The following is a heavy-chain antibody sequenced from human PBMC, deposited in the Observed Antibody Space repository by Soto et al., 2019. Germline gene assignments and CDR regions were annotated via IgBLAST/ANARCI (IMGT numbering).Heavy chain of an antibody. Sequence: QVQLQQSGPGLVKPSQTLSLTCAISGDSDSSNSAAWNWIRQSPSRGLEWLGRTYYRSKWYNDYAVSVKSRITINPDTSKNQFSLQLNSVTPEDTAVYYCAREEGIVVVPAATHYYYYYMDVWGKGTTVTVSS. J-gene: IGHJ6*03. CDR3: AREEGIVVVPAATHYYYYYMDV. V-gene: IGHV6-1*01. CDR2: TYYRSKWYN. D-gene: IGHD2-2*01. CDR1: GDSDSSNSAA.